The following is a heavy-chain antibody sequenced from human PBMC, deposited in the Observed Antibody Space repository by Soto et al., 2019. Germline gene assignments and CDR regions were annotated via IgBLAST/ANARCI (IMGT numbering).Heavy chain of an antibody. D-gene: IGHD6-13*01. Sequence: PSETLSLTCTVSGGSISSGGYYWSWIRQHPGKGLEWIGYIYYSGSTYYNPSLKSRVTISVDTSKNQFSLKLSSVTAADTAVYYCATDSQGAAAGDDAFDIWGQGTMVTVS. CDR1: GGSISSGGYY. CDR3: ATDSQGAAAGDDAFDI. V-gene: IGHV4-31*03. J-gene: IGHJ3*02. CDR2: IYYSGST.